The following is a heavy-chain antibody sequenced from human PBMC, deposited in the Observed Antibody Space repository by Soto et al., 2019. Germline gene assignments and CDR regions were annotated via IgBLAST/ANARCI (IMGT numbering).Heavy chain of an antibody. D-gene: IGHD3-22*01. CDR2: IYLSGST. CDR3: ARDFHDSSLDY. Sequence: SETLSLTCAVSGGSIGSGNWWTWVRQPPGKGLEWIGEIYLSGSTNYNPSLKSRVTISVDKSKNQFSLKLSSVTAADTAVYYCARDFHDSSLDYWGQGTLVTVSS. CDR1: GGSIGSGNW. J-gene: IGHJ4*02. V-gene: IGHV4-4*02.